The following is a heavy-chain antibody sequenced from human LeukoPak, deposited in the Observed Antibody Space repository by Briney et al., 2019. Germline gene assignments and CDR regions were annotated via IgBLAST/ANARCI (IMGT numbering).Heavy chain of an antibody. J-gene: IGHJ3*02. CDR3: ARQLRGAFDI. CDR1: GFTVSSNY. Sequence: LGGSLRLSCAASGFTVSSNYMSWVRQAPGKGLEWVSVIYSGGSTYYADSVKGRFTISRDNSKNTLYLQMNSLRAEDTAVYYCARQLRGAFDIWGQGTMVTVSS. CDR2: IYSGGST. V-gene: IGHV3-53*01. D-gene: IGHD3-10*01.